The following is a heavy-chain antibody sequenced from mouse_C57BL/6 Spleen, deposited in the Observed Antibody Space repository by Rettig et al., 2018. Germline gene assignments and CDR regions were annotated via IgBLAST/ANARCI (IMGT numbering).Heavy chain of an antibody. J-gene: IGHJ3*01. CDR3: ARTIYYGSSWFAY. V-gene: IGHV1-18*01. CDR2: INPNNGGT. Sequence: GDINPNNGGTIYNQKFKGKATLTVDKSSSTAYMELRSLTSEDTAVYYCARTIYYGSSWFAYWGQGTLVTVSA. D-gene: IGHD1-1*01.